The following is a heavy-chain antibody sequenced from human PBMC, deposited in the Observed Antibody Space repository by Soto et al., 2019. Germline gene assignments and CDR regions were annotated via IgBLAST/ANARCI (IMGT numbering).Heavy chain of an antibody. J-gene: IGHJ6*02. CDR1: GSTLRSYA. CDR2: ISNDGSYT. Sequence: VGPLRPSCTALGSTLRSYAMPWVGKAPGKGLEWVAVISNDGSYTYYSDSVKGRFTNARDNSKNTLYLQMNSLRAEDTAVYYCARSGSSSPVAYYYYYYCMDVWGQGTTVTVSS. CDR3: ARSGSSSPVAYYYYYYCMDV. V-gene: IGHV3-30-3*01. D-gene: IGHD6-6*01.